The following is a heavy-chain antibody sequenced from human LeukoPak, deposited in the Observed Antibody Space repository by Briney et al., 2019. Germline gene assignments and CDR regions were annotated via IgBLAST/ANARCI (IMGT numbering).Heavy chain of an antibody. Sequence: GGSLRLSCGASGFTFSSYAMSWVRQAPGKGLEWVSGISGNGGRTYNADSVKGRFTISRDNSKNTLYLQMNSLRGEDTAVYYCAKETGPRRYYSDSSGYRPYYFDYWGQGTLVTVSS. J-gene: IGHJ4*02. CDR2: ISGNGGRT. CDR3: AKETGPRRYYSDSSGYRPYYFDY. D-gene: IGHD3-22*01. V-gene: IGHV3-23*01. CDR1: GFTFSSYA.